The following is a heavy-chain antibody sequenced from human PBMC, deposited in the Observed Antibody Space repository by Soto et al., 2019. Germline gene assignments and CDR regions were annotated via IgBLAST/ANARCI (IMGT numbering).Heavy chain of an antibody. CDR3: ARDLAEQQLVLSGVWFDP. V-gene: IGHV1-69*13. CDR1: GGTFSSYA. CDR2: IIPIFGTA. D-gene: IGHD6-13*01. Sequence: AVKVSCKASGGTFSSYAISWVRQAPGQGLEWMGGIIPIFGTANYAQKFQGRVTITADESTSTAYMELSSLRSEDTAVYYCARDLAEQQLVLSGVWFDPWGQGTLVTVSS. J-gene: IGHJ5*02.